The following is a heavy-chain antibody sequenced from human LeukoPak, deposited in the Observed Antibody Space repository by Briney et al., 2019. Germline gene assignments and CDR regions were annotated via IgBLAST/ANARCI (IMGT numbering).Heavy chain of an antibody. V-gene: IGHV3-23*01. CDR1: GFTFSTYA. CDR2: ISGSGDST. Sequence: GGSLRLSCAASGFTFSTYAVNWVRQAPGKGLEWVSTISGSGDSTYYADSVKGRFTISRDNSKNTLYLQMNSLRAEDAAIYYCAKAFAFVGANFFDYWGQGTLVTVSS. J-gene: IGHJ4*02. CDR3: AKAFAFVGANFFDY. D-gene: IGHD1-26*01.